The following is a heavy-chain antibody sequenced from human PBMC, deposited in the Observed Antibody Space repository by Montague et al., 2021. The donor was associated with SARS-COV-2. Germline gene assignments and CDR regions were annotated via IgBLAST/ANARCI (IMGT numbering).Heavy chain of an antibody. J-gene: IGHJ4*02. CDR3: ARDNYVYVWGSYRYIY. V-gene: IGHV3-30-3*01. CDR1: GFTFSSYA. CDR2: ISYDGSNK. Sequence: SLRLSCAASGFTFSSYAMHWVRQAPGKGLEWVAVISYDGSNKYYXDSVKGRFTISRDNSKNTLYLQMNSLRAEDTAVYYCARDNYVYVWGSYRYIYWGQGTLVAVSS. D-gene: IGHD3-16*02.